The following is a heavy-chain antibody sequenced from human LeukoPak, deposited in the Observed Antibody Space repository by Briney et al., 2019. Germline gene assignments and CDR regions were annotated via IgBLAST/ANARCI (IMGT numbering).Heavy chain of an antibody. CDR2: ISGSGGST. V-gene: IGHV3-23*01. D-gene: IGHD2-2*02. J-gene: IGHJ4*02. Sequence: HPGGSLGLSCAASGFTFSSYAMSWVRQAPGKGLEWVSAISGSGGSTYYADSVKGRFTISRDNSKNTLYLQMNSLRAEDTAVYYCAKDRTVVVPAAIDMGVYWGQGTLVTVSS. CDR3: AKDRTVVVPAAIDMGVY. CDR1: GFTFSSYA.